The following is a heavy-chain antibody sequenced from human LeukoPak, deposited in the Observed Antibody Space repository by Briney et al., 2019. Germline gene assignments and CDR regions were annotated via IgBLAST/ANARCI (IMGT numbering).Heavy chain of an antibody. D-gene: IGHD1-26*01. Sequence: GGSLRLSCAASGFTFSSYEMNWVRQAPGKGLEWVSYISSSGSTIYYADSVKGRFTISRDNAKNSLYLQMNSLRAEDTAVYYCVVHSATSCYWGQGTLVTVSS. J-gene: IGHJ4*02. CDR3: VVHSATSCY. V-gene: IGHV3-48*03. CDR2: ISSSGSTI. CDR1: GFTFSSYE.